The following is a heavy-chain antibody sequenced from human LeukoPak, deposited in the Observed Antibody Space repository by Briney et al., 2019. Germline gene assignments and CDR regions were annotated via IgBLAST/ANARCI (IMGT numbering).Heavy chain of an antibody. CDR2: IYYSGST. D-gene: IGHD2-15*01. Sequence: SSETLSLTCTVSGDSISSTSYYWGWIRQPPGKGLEWIGSIYYSGSTYYNPSLKSRVTISVDTSKNQFSLKLSSVTAADTAVYYCASGYCSGGSCSKTKADWFDPWGQGTLVTVSS. CDR1: GDSISSTSYY. V-gene: IGHV4-39*07. J-gene: IGHJ5*02. CDR3: ASGYCSGGSCSKTKADWFDP.